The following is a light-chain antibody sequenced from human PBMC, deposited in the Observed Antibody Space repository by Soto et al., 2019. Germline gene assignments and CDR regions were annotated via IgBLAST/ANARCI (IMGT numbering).Light chain of an antibody. Sequence: IVMTQSPDSLAVSLGERATINCKSSQSVLYSSNNKNYLAWYQQKPGQPPKLLIYWASTRESGVPDRFSGSGSGTDFTLTISSLQAEDVAVYYCQQYYSTPPKFGQGTKVEIK. CDR1: QSVLYSSNNKNY. J-gene: IGKJ1*01. V-gene: IGKV4-1*01. CDR2: WAS. CDR3: QQYYSTPPK.